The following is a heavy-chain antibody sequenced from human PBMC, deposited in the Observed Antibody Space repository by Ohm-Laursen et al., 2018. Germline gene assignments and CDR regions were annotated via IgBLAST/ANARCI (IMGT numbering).Heavy chain of an antibody. CDR1: GYTFTGYY. Sequence: ASVKVSCKASGYTFTGYYMHWVRQAPGQGLEWMGWINPNSGGTNYAQKFQGRVTMTRDTSISTAYMELSRLRSDDTAVYYCANLRDTAMVTDYWGQGTLVTVSS. J-gene: IGHJ4*02. CDR2: INPNSGGT. CDR3: ANLRDTAMVTDY. D-gene: IGHD5-18*01. V-gene: IGHV1-2*02.